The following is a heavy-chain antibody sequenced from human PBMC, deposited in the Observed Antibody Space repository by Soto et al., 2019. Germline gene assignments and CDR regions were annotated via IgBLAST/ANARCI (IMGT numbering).Heavy chain of an antibody. CDR3: GRVLNPVRGVRGALNY. D-gene: IGHD3-10*01. CDR2: INPGSGSR. Sequence: QVQLVQSGTEVKKPGASVKVSCQASGYTFTNYYIHWVRQAPGQGLEWMGIINPGSGSRTYAQKFQGRGTMTWDTSTSTVYMELSSLTSEDTAVYYCGRVLNPVRGVRGALNYWGQGTLVTVSS. J-gene: IGHJ4*02. CDR1: GYTFTNYY. V-gene: IGHV1-46*01.